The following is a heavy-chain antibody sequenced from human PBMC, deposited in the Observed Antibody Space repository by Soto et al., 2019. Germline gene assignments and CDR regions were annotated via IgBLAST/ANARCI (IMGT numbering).Heavy chain of an antibody. CDR2: IGGGDGST. D-gene: IGHD3-10*01. CDR1: GFTFSTYA. J-gene: IGHJ5*02. V-gene: IGHV3-23*01. Sequence: GGSLRLSCAASGFTFSTYAMSWVRQAPGKGLEWVSAIGGGDGSTYYADSVKGRFTISRDNSKNTLYLQMSSLRAGDSAVYYCAKVGRTIPAWGQGTLVTVSS. CDR3: AKVGRTIPA.